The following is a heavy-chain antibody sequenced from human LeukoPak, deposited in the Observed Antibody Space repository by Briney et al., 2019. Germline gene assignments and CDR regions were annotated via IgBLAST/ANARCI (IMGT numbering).Heavy chain of an antibody. Sequence: RTLRFSCTTSGFTFGDYAMTWVRQAPGKGLEGVGFIRSKAYGGTTEYAACVKGRFTISRDDSKSIAYLQMNSLKTEDTAVYYCSRGYGDYDSETSVDFDYWGQGTLVTVSS. J-gene: IGHJ4*02. CDR1: GFTFGDYA. V-gene: IGHV3-49*04. CDR2: IRSKAYGGTT. D-gene: IGHD4-17*01. CDR3: SRGYGDYDSETSVDFDY.